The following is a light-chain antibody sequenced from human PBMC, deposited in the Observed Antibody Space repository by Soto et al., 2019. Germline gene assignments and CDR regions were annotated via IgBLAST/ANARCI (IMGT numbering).Light chain of an antibody. V-gene: IGKV3-20*01. Sequence: EIVLTQSPATLSLSPGEWATLSCRASQSVSSSDLAWSQQKPGQAPRLLIYGASSRVTGIPDRFSGSWSGIDFTLTISRLESEDFAVYYCQQYGNSPPYTFGQGTKLEIK. CDR3: QQYGNSPPYT. CDR1: QSVSSSD. CDR2: GAS. J-gene: IGKJ2*01.